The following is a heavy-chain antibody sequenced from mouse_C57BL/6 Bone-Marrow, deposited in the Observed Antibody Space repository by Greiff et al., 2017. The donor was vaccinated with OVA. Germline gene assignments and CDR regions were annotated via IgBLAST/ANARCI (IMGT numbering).Heavy chain of an antibody. CDR2: ISSGSSTI. Sequence: DVHLVESGGGLVKPGGSLKLSCAASGFTFSDYGMHWVRQAPEKGLEWVAYISSGSSTIYYADTVKGRFTISRDNAKNTLFLQMTSLRSEDTAMYYCARRATGTGLYYFDYWGQGTTLTVSS. V-gene: IGHV5-17*01. J-gene: IGHJ2*01. CDR1: GFTFSDYG. CDR3: ARRATGTGLYYFDY. D-gene: IGHD4-1*02.